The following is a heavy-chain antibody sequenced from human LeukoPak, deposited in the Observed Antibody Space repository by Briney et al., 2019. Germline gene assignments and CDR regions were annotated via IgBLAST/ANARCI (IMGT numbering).Heavy chain of an antibody. D-gene: IGHD3-9*01. CDR1: GGSISSYY. CDR3: ARNYDILDAFDI. J-gene: IGHJ3*02. Sequence: SETLSLTCTVSGGSISSYYWSWIRQPPGKGLEWVGYIYYSGSTNYNTSLKSRVTISVDTSKTHFSLILTSVTAADTAVYYCARNYDILDAFDIWGQGTMVTVSS. CDR2: IYYSGST. V-gene: IGHV4-59*01.